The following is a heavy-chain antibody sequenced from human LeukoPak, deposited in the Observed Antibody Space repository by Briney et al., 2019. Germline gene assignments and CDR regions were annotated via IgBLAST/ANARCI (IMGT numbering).Heavy chain of an antibody. V-gene: IGHV4-59*12. J-gene: IGHJ4*02. D-gene: IGHD2/OR15-2a*01. CDR2: IYYSGST. CDR3: ARAGPGTTFDY. CDR1: GGSISSYY. Sequence: SETLSLTCTVSGGSISSYYWSWIRQPPGKGLEWIGYIYYSGSTNYNPSLKSRVTISVDTSKNQFSLKLSSVTAADTAVYYCARAGPGTTFDYWGQGTLVTVSS.